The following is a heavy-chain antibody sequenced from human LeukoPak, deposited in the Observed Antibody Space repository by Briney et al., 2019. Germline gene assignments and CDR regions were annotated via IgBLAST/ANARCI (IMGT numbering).Heavy chain of an antibody. J-gene: IGHJ4*02. Sequence: GGSLRLSCAASGFTFSSYSMNWVRQAPGKGLEWVSSISSSSSYIYYADSVKGRFTIPRDNAKNSLYLQMNSLRAEDTAVYYCARDSSKVLMVYATPDYWGQGTLVTVSS. D-gene: IGHD2-8*01. CDR2: ISSSSSYI. CDR3: ARDSSKVLMVYATPDY. V-gene: IGHV3-21*01. CDR1: GFTFSSYS.